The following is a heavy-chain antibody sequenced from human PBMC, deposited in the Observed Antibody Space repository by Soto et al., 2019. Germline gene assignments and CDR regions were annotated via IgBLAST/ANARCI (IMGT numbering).Heavy chain of an antibody. CDR3: ARLPIVVVPAASYYYYGMDV. D-gene: IGHD2-2*01. J-gene: IGHJ6*02. V-gene: IGHV4-39*01. CDR2: IYYSGST. Sequence: SETLSLTXTVSGGSISSSSYYWGWIRQPPGKGLEWIGSIYYSGSTYYNPSLKSRVTISVDTSKNQFSLKLSSVTAAGTAVYYCARLPIVVVPAASYYYYGMDVWGQGTTVTVSS. CDR1: GGSISSSSYY.